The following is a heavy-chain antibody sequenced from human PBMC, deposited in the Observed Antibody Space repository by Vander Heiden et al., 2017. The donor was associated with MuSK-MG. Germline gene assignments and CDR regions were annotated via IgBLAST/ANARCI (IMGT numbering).Heavy chain of an antibody. J-gene: IGHJ4*02. D-gene: IGHD6-13*01. CDR2: ISESGSST. V-gene: IGHV3-23*01. CDR3: ANGGTAAVGWGDY. CDR1: GFTFSTYV. Sequence: EVLLLESGGGLVEPGGSLRLSCAASGFTFSTYVMNWVRQAPGKGLEWVSGISESGSSTHYADSVKGRFTISRDNSKNTMYLQMNRMRAEDTAVYYCANGGTAAVGWGDYWGQGTLVTVSS.